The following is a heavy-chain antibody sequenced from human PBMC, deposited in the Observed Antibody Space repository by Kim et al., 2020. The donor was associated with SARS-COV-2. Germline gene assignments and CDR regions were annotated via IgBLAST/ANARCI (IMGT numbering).Heavy chain of an antibody. CDR1: GGSISSYY. CDR3: ARGHSSGWYNWFDP. CDR2: IYYSGST. V-gene: IGHV4-59*13. J-gene: IGHJ5*02. D-gene: IGHD6-19*01. Sequence: SETLSLTCTVSGGSISSYYWSWIRQPPGKGLECIGYIYYSGSTNYNPSLQSRVTISVDTSKNEFSLKMTSVTAADTAVYYCARGHSSGWYNWFDPWGQGTLVTVSS.